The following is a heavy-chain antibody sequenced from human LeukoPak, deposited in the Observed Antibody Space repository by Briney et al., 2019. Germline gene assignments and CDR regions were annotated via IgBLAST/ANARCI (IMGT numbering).Heavy chain of an antibody. CDR2: ISWNSGSI. V-gene: IGHV3-9*01. CDR3: AINGVTMVRGVIGLAFDY. J-gene: IGHJ4*02. Sequence: GGSLRLSCAASGFTFDDYAMHWVRQAPGKGLEWVSGISWNSGSIGYADSVKGRFTISRDNAKNSLYLQMNSLRAEDTAVYYCAINGVTMVRGVIGLAFDYWGQGTLVTVSS. CDR1: GFTFDDYA. D-gene: IGHD3-10*01.